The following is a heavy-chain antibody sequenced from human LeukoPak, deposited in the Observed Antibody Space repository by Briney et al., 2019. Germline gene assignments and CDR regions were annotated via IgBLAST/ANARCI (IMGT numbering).Heavy chain of an antibody. CDR2: INSAGSST. CDR1: GFTFSSYW. J-gene: IGHJ5*02. D-gene: IGHD3-10*01. Sequence: PGGSLRLSCAASGFTFSSYWMHWVRQAPGKGLVWVSRINSAGSSTNYADSVKGRFTISRDNAKNTLYLQMNSLRVEDTAVYYCARDVVRGLNWFDPWGQGVLVTVSS. V-gene: IGHV3-74*01. CDR3: ARDVVRGLNWFDP.